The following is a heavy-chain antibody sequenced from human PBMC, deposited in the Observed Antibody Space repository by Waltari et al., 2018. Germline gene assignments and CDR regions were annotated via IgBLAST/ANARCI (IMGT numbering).Heavy chain of an antibody. D-gene: IGHD3-10*01. Sequence: QVQLQQWGAGLLKPSETLSLTCAVYGGSFSGYSWSWIRQHPVKGLEWIGEINHSGSTNYNPSLKSRVTISVDTSKNQFSLKLSSVTAADTAVYYCARGSGRVVQGVITALQTHYYYGMDVWGQGTTVTVSS. J-gene: IGHJ6*02. CDR2: INHSGST. CDR1: GGSFSGYS. CDR3: ARGSGRVVQGVITALQTHYYYGMDV. V-gene: IGHV4-34*01.